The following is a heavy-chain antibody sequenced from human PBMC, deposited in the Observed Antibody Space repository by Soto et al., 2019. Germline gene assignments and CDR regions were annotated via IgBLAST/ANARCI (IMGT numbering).Heavy chain of an antibody. J-gene: IGHJ5*02. D-gene: IGHD3-3*01. CDR1: GYTFSTYG. CDR2: INTYSGDT. Sequence: QVQLVQSGGEVREPGASVKVSCKASGYTFSTYGISWVRQAPGQGLEWMGWINTYSGDTNYAQKPQGRVTMTTDTSPSTAYMELRGLRSDDTAMYYCARDFSVLRFLEMGFAPWGQGTLVTVSS. CDR3: ARDFSVLRFLEMGFAP. V-gene: IGHV1-18*01.